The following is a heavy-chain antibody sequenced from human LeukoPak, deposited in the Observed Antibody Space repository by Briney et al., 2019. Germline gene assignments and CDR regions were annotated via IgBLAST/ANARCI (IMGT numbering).Heavy chain of an antibody. Sequence: PGGSLRLSCGASGLTVSSYAMTWVRQAPGKGLEWVGNIKQDGSEKRYADSVRGRFSISRDNAQTSLYLQMNSLRAEDTAVYYCARASDPWLQLTWGQGTLVTVSS. D-gene: IGHD5-24*01. J-gene: IGHJ5*02. CDR3: ARASDPWLQLT. CDR1: GLTVSSYA. V-gene: IGHV3-7*05. CDR2: IKQDGSEK.